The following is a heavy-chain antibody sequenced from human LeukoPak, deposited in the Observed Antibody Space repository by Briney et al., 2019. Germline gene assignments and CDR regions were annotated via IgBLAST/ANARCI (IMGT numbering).Heavy chain of an antibody. Sequence: WASVKLSCKASGYTFTSYGISWVRQAPGQGLEWMGWISAYNGNTNYAQKLQGRVTMTTDTSTSTAYMELRSLRSDDTAVYYCARVPRTPHSSSWYTSWGYFQHWGHGTLVTVSS. CDR2: ISAYNGNT. CDR3: ARVPRTPHSSSWYTSWGYFQH. J-gene: IGHJ1*01. D-gene: IGHD6-13*01. CDR1: GYTFTSYG. V-gene: IGHV1-18*01.